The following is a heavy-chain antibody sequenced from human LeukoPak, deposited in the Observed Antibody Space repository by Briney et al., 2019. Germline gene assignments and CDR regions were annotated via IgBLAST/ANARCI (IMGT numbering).Heavy chain of an antibody. CDR3: ARQSISGSSLSYFDY. D-gene: IGHD3-22*01. CDR1: GFTFSSHS. Sequence: GSLRLSCAASGFTFSSHSMNWIRQPPGKGLEWIGNIYDGGSTNYNPSLESRVTISVDTSKNQCSLKLSSVTAADTAVYYCARQSISGSSLSYFDYWGQGTLVNVSS. CDR2: IYDGGST. J-gene: IGHJ4*02. V-gene: IGHV4-59*11.